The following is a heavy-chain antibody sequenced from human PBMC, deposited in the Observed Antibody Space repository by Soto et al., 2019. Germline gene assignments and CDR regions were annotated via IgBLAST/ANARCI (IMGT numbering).Heavy chain of an antibody. V-gene: IGHV4-59*01. CDR1: GGPISSYY. CDR3: AGAKQLGPKNWFDP. Sequence: PSETLSLTCTVSGGPISSYYWSWIRQPPGKGLEWIGYIYYSGSTNYNPSLKSRVTISVDTSKNQFSLKLSSVTAADTAVYYCAGAKQLGPKNWFDPWGQGTLVTVS. D-gene: IGHD6-6*01. J-gene: IGHJ5*02. CDR2: IYYSGST.